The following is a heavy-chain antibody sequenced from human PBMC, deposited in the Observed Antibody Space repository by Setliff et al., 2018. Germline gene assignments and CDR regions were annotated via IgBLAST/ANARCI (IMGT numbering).Heavy chain of an antibody. J-gene: IGHJ6*02. D-gene: IGHD6-13*01. CDR1: GGSISSSSYY. V-gene: IGHV4-39*07. CDR3: ARVAAYSSSWYNYYYGMDV. Sequence: SETLSLTCTVSGGSISSSSYYWGWIRQPPGKGLEWIGSIYYSGSTYYNPSLKSRVTISVDTSKNQFSLKLSSVTAADTAVYYCARVAAYSSSWYNYYYGMDVWGQGTTVTVSS. CDR2: IYYSGST.